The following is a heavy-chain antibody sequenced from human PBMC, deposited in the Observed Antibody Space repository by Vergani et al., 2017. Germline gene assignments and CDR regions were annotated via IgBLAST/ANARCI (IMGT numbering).Heavy chain of an antibody. CDR3: AMAVVTAAFGNWFDP. J-gene: IGHJ5*02. V-gene: IGHV3-20*04. CDR1: GFTFDDYG. Sequence: EVQLVESGGGVVRPGGSLRLSCAASGFTFDDYGMSWVRQAPGKGLEWVSGINWNGGSTGYADSVKGRFTISRDNAKNSLYLQMNSLRAEDTAVYYCAMAVVTAAFGNWFDPWDQGTLVTVSS. CDR2: INWNGGST. D-gene: IGHD2-21*02.